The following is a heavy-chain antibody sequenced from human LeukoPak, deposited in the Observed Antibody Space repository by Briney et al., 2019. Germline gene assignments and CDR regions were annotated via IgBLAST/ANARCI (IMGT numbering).Heavy chain of an antibody. D-gene: IGHD3-22*01. CDR1: GGTFSRST. Sequence: WASVKVSCKASGGTFSRSTINWVRQAPGQGLEWMGRIIPFLDITNYAPKFQGRVTITADESTSTVYMELRSLRSDDTAVYYCARDQWQGTMIVVAPIDYWGQGTLVTVSS. CDR2: IIPFLDIT. J-gene: IGHJ4*02. V-gene: IGHV1-69*04. CDR3: ARDQWQGTMIVVAPIDY.